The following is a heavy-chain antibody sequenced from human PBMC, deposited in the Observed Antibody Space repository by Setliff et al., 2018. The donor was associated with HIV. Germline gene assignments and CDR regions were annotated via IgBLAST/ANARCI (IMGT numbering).Heavy chain of an antibody. V-gene: IGHV1-69*10. CDR1: GGSFRTSV. CDR2: ILPFLGMG. Sequence: SVKVSCKTSGGSFRTSVISWVRQAPGQGLEWVGGILPFLGMGDFAQKFQGRVTITADESTSTVYMELSSLRSEDTAFYHCARSAHDSETGYWGQGTLVTVSS. CDR3: ARSAHDSETGY. D-gene: IGHD5-12*01. J-gene: IGHJ4*02.